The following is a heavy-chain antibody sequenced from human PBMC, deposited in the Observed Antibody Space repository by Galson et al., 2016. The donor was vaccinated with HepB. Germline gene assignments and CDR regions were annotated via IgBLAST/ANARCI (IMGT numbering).Heavy chain of an antibody. CDR1: GFTFNSYW. CDR2: INSDGSLT. J-gene: IGHJ4*02. CDR3: VRGVGG. V-gene: IGHV3-74*03. D-gene: IGHD4-23*01. Sequence: SLRLSCAASGFTFNSYWMHWVRQAPGKGLVWVSRINSDGSLTKYEDSVKGRFTISRDNAKNTLSLQMNSLRVEDTAVYYCVRGVGGWGQGIQVTVSS.